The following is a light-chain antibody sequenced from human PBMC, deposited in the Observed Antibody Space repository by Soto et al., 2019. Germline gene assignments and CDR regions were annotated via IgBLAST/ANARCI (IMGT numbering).Light chain of an antibody. V-gene: IGKV3-11*01. CDR1: QSVGYF. Sequence: EIVLTQSPGTLSLSPGGRATLSCRASQSVGYFLAWYQQRPGQAPRLLIFDASSRANGIPARFSGSGSGTDFTLTTDSLEPEDFSVYYCQQRSDWVFSFGPGTRVDV. CDR3: QQRSDWVFS. J-gene: IGKJ3*01. CDR2: DAS.